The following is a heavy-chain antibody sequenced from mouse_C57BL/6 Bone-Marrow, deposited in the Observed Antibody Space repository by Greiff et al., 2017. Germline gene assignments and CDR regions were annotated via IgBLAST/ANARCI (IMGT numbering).Heavy chain of an antibody. V-gene: IGHV5-15*04. CDR1: GFTFSDYG. CDR2: ISNLAYSI. Sequence: GQVVESGGGLVQPGGSLKLSCAASGFTFSDYGMAWVRQAPRKGPEWVAFISNLAYSIYYADTVTGRFTISRENAKNTLYLEMSSLRSEDTAMYYCARQGFYYGSPYAMDYWGQGTSVTVSS. D-gene: IGHD1-1*01. CDR3: ARQGFYYGSPYAMDY. J-gene: IGHJ4*01.